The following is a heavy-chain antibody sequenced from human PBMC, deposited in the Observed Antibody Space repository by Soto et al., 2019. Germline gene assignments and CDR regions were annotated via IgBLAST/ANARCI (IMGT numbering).Heavy chain of an antibody. CDR1: GFSLSTSGVG. V-gene: IGHV2-5*02. CDR3: AHLRGTWAFGVVIRTGGWFVP. J-gene: IGHJ5*02. D-gene: IGHD3-3*01. Sequence: QITLKESGPTLVKPTQTLTLTCTFSGFSLSTSGVGVGWLRQPPGKALEWLALIYWDDDKRYSPSLKSRLTITKDPAKNQVVLTMTNMDPVDTATYYCAHLRGTWAFGVVIRTGGWFVPWGQGTLVTVSS. CDR2: IYWDDDK.